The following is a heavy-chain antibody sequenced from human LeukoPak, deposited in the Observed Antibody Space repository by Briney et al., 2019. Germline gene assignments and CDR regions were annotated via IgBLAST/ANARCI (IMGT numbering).Heavy chain of an antibody. Sequence: GGSLRLSCAASGFTFDDYGMSWVRQAPGKGLEWVSGINWNGGSTGYADSVKGRFTISRDNAKNSLYLRMNSLRAEDTALYYCARAKWTLEAFDIWGQGTMVTVSS. J-gene: IGHJ3*02. CDR3: ARAKWTLEAFDI. V-gene: IGHV3-20*04. CDR1: GFTFDDYG. CDR2: INWNGGST. D-gene: IGHD1-26*01.